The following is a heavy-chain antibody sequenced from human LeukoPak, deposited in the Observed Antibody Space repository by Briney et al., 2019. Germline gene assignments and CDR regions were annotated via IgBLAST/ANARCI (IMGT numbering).Heavy chain of an antibody. Sequence: SETLSLTCTVSGGSISTYYWSWIRQPAGKGLEWIGRLYTSGSTNYNPSLRSRVTMSADTSKNQFSLKLSSVTAADTAMYYCARDRAVIDHDVFDIWGQGTMVTVSS. CDR1: GGSISTYY. CDR2: LYTSGST. V-gene: IGHV4-4*07. J-gene: IGHJ3*02. CDR3: ARDRAVIDHDVFDI. D-gene: IGHD2-21*01.